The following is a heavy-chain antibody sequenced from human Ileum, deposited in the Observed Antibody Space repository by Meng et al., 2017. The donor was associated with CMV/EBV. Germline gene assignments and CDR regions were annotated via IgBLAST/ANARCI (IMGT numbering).Heavy chain of an antibody. CDR2: IFTEDNSA. Sequence: GESLKISCATSGFTFTTYFIHWVRQAPGKGLEWVSHIFTEDNSARYADSVRGRFTISRDNAKNTLYLQMDSLRAENTAVYRYAKDYTTGFRYGLIDSWGQGTLVTVSS. CDR3: AKDYTTGFRYGLIDS. CDR1: GFTFTTYF. V-gene: IGHV3-74*01. D-gene: IGHD5-18*01. J-gene: IGHJ4*02.